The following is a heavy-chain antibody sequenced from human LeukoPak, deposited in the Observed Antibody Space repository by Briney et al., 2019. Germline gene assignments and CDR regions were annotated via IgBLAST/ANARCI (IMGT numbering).Heavy chain of an antibody. D-gene: IGHD3-10*01. J-gene: IGHJ5*02. CDR3: ARVDITMVRGVTTFDP. CDR2: IYYSGST. Sequence: SETLSLTCSVSGGSINNYYWSWIRQPPGKGLEWVGYIYYSGSTNYNPSLKSRVTISVDTSKNQFSLKLSSVTAADTAVYYCARVDITMVRGVTTFDPWGQGTLVTVSS. CDR1: GGSINNYY. V-gene: IGHV4-59*01.